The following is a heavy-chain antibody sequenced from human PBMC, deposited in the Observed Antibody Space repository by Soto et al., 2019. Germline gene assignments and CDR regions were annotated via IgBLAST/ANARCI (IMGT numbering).Heavy chain of an antibody. CDR2: VTGYDGNA. V-gene: IGHV1-18*01. CDR3: ARTTHEEPTFDY. CDR1: GYTFTNFG. J-gene: IGHJ4*02. D-gene: IGHD1-26*01. Sequence: ASVKVSCKASGYTFTNFGISWIRQAPGQGLEWVGWVTGYDGNANYEQRFQGRVTMTTDTSTNTAYMDLRRLTSDDTAVYYCARTTHEEPTFDYWGQGTLVTVSS.